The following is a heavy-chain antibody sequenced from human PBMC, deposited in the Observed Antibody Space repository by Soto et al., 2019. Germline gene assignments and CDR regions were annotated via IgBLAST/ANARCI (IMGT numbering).Heavy chain of an antibody. CDR1: GYTFTGNY. CDR2: INPTSGGT. CDR3: ARGYCSSIGCSHYFDS. V-gene: IGHV1-2*02. Sequence: QVQLVQSGAEVKKPGASVKVSCKASGYTFTGNYMHWVRQAPGQGLEWMALINPTSGGTNYAQKFQGRVTLTGDTSISTAYMELSRLRSDDMAIYYCARGYCSSIGCSHYFDSWGQGTLVTVSS. J-gene: IGHJ4*02. D-gene: IGHD2-2*01.